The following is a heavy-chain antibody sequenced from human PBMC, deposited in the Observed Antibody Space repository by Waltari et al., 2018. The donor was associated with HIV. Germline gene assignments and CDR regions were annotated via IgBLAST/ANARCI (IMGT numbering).Heavy chain of an antibody. CDR3: ATLYSDYGDY. J-gene: IGHJ4*02. Sequence: EVQLLESGGGLVQPGGSLRLSCAASGFTFSVFAMNWVRQAPGKGLGWVSRISGRGDTTNYADSVKGRFTISRDNSKNTLSLQINSLRVDDTAVYYCATLYSDYGDYWGQGALVNVSS. CDR2: ISGRGDTT. CDR1: GFTFSVFA. V-gene: IGHV3-23*01. D-gene: IGHD4-17*01.